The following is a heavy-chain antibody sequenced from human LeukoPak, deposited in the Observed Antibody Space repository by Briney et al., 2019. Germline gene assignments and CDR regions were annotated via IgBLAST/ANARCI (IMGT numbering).Heavy chain of an antibody. J-gene: IGHJ5*02. CDR1: GGSISSFY. CDR3: ARHGTSGTNLNWFDP. D-gene: IGHD1-1*01. Sequence: SETLSLTCTVSGGSISSFYWSWIRQPPGKGLEWIGYVYYSGSTNYNPSLKSRVTISVDTSKNQFSLKLSSVTAADTAVYYCARHGTSGTNLNWFDPWGQGTLVTVSS. V-gene: IGHV4-59*01. CDR2: VYYSGST.